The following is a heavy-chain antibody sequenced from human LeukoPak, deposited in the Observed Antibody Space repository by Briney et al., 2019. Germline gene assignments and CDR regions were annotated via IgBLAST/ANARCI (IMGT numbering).Heavy chain of an antibody. CDR2: ISDSGGRT. Sequence: PGGSLRLSCAASGFPFSSYAMSWVRQAPGKGLEWVSVISDSGGRTYSAASVKGRFTISRDNSKDTLYLQMNSLRAEDTAVYYCAKQLGYCSDGSCYFPYWGQGTLVTVSS. CDR3: AKQLGYCSDGSCYFPY. J-gene: IGHJ4*02. D-gene: IGHD2-15*01. CDR1: GFPFSSYA. V-gene: IGHV3-23*01.